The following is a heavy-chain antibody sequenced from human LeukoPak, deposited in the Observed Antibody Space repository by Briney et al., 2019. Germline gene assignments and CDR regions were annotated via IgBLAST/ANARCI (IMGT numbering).Heavy chain of an antibody. CDR2: IIPILGIA. CDR3: ASLWFGESNFDY. CDR1: GYTFTSYA. D-gene: IGHD3-10*01. J-gene: IGHJ4*02. Sequence: ASVKVSCKASGYTFTSYAISWVRQAPGQGLEWMGRIIPILGIANYAQKFQGRVTITADKSTSTAYMELSSLRSEDTAVYYCASLWFGESNFDYWGQGTLVTVSS. V-gene: IGHV1-69*04.